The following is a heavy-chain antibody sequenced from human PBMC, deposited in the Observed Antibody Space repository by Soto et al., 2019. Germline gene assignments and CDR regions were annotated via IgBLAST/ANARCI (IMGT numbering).Heavy chain of an antibody. CDR3: ARGSPYSGYAW. Sequence: QVQLQQWGAGLLKPSETLSLTCAVYGGSFSGYYWSWIRQPPGKGLEWIGEIYHSGSTNYNPSLRSRGTISVDTSKNQFSLKLSSVTAADTAVYYCARGSPYSGYAWWGQGTLVTVSS. CDR1: GGSFSGYY. D-gene: IGHD5-12*01. J-gene: IGHJ4*02. V-gene: IGHV4-34*01. CDR2: IYHSGST.